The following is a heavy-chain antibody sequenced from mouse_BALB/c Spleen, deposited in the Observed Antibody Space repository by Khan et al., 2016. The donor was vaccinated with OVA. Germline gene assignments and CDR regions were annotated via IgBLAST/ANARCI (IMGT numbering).Heavy chain of an antibody. D-gene: IGHD1-1*01. CDR1: GFSFSSYS. Sequence: EVELVESGGGLVWPGGSLKLSCAASGFSFSSYSMSWVRQTPEKRLEWVATISSGGSYTYYPDSVKGRFTISRDNAKNTQHLQVNSLRSEDTAMYYCTGHSGYCGSSPYCDYWGQGTTLTVSA. J-gene: IGHJ2*01. V-gene: IGHV5-6-4*01. CDR3: TGHSGYCGSSPYCDY. CDR2: ISSGGSYT.